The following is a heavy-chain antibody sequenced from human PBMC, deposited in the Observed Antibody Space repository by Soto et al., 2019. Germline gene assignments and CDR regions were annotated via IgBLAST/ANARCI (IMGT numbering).Heavy chain of an antibody. CDR1: GYTFTSYG. D-gene: IGHD1-26*01. V-gene: IGHV1-18*01. CDR3: ARVEGGSGTWALYYYGMDV. J-gene: IGHJ6*02. CDR2: ISAYNGNT. Sequence: QVQLVQSGAEVKKPGASVKVSCKASGYTFTSYGISWVRQAPGQGLEWMGWISAYNGNTNYAQKLQGRVTMTTDTSTSTAYMELRSLSSDDTAVYYCARVEGGSGTWALYYYGMDVWGQGTTVTVSS.